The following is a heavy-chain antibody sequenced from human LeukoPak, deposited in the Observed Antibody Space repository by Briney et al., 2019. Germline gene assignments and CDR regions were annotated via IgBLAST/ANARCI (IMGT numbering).Heavy chain of an antibody. D-gene: IGHD2-2*01. J-gene: IGHJ2*01. CDR3: ARDDFSSTSCYLNWYFDL. Sequence: SVKVSCKASGGTFSSYAISWVRQAPGQGLEWMGRIIPIFGIANYAQKFQGRVTITADKSTSTASMELSSLRSEDTAVYYCARDDFSSTSCYLNWYFDLWGRGTLVTVSS. V-gene: IGHV1-69*04. CDR1: GGTFSSYA. CDR2: IIPIFGIA.